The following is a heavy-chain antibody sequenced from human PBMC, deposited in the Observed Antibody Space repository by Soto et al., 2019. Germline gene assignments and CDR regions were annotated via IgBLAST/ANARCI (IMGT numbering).Heavy chain of an antibody. CDR1: GGSISSSRNY. J-gene: IGHJ4*02. D-gene: IGHD6-19*01. V-gene: IGHV4-39*07. CDR2: IHYGAST. CDR3: ARLPDISGWPFDY. Sequence: SETLSLTCTVSGGSISSSRNYWGWIRQPPGKGLEWIGSIHYGASTYYTPSLMSRIAMSVDSSNNQFSLKVSSVTAADTAVYYCARLPDISGWPFDYWGQGILVTVSS.